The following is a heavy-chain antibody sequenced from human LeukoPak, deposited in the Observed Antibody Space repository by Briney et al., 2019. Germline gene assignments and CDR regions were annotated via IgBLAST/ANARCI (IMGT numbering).Heavy chain of an antibody. CDR3: VKGLDYSSSQMDS. CDR1: GFTFKSYA. CDR2: INTNGANT. Sequence: GVSLRLSCSASGFTFKSYAMHRVRQAPGKGLEYVSSINTNGANTYYADSVKGRFTISRDNSRNTVYVQMNSLTPEDTAVYYCVKGLDYSSSQMDSWGQGTLVTVS. J-gene: IGHJ4*02. V-gene: IGHV3-64*05. D-gene: IGHD6-6*01.